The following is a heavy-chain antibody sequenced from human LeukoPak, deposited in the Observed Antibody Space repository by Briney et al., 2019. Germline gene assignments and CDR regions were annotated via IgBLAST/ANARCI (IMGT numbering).Heavy chain of an antibody. D-gene: IGHD2-15*01. CDR2: ISGSGGST. Sequence: PGGSLRLSCAAYGFTFSSYWMTWVRQAPGKGLEWVSAISGSGGSTYYADSVKGRFTISRDNSKNTLYLQMNSLRAEDTAVYYCAKGSPGLLPHFDYWGQGTLVTVSS. V-gene: IGHV3-23*01. J-gene: IGHJ4*02. CDR1: GFTFSSYW. CDR3: AKGSPGLLPHFDY.